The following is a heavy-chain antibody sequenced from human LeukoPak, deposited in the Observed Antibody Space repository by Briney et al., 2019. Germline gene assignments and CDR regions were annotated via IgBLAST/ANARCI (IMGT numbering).Heavy chain of an antibody. V-gene: IGHV3-23*01. CDR3: ARTIRGSSGWTFDY. Sequence: PGGSLRLSCAASGFTFSSYAMSWVRQAPGKGLEWVSAISGSGGSTYYADSVKGRFTISRDNSKNTLYLQMNSLRAEDTAVYYCARTIRGSSGWTFDYWGQGTLVTVSS. D-gene: IGHD6-19*01. CDR2: ISGSGGST. J-gene: IGHJ4*02. CDR1: GFTFSSYA.